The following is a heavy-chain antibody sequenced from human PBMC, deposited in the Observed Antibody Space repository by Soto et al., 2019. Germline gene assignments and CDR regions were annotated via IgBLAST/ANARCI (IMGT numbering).Heavy chain of an antibody. CDR2: ISAYNGNT. V-gene: IGHV1-18*01. Sequence: ASVKVSCKVSGYTFSSYKISWVRQAPGQGLEWMGWISAYNGNTNYAQKLQGRVTMTTDTSTSTAYMELRSLRSDDTAVYYCARLTYYHDSNGYYFDYWGQGTLVTVSS. CDR1: GYTFSSYK. D-gene: IGHD3-22*01. J-gene: IGHJ4*02. CDR3: ARLTYYHDSNGYYFDY.